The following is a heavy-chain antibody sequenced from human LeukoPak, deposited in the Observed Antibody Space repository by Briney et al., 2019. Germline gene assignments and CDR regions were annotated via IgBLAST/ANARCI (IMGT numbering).Heavy chain of an antibody. CDR1: GFTFSSYS. J-gene: IGHJ6*02. V-gene: IGHV3-74*01. CDR2: TNRDGSST. Sequence: GGSLRLSCAASGFTFSSYSMNWVRQAPGKGLVWVSRTNRDGSSTSYADSVKGRFAISRDNAKNTLYLHMNSLRAEDTAVYYCAREALYCMDVWGQGTTVTVSS. CDR3: AREALYCMDV.